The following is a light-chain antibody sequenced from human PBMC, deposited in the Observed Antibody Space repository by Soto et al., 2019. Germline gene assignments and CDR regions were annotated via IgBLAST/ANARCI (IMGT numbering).Light chain of an antibody. Sequence: QSALTQPPSASGSLGQSVTISCTGASSDISGHNYVSWYQQHPGEAPKLMIYEVTKRPSWVPDRFSAFKSGNTASLTVSGLQAEDEAAYYCTSYAGGNNWVFGGGTKVTVL. J-gene: IGLJ3*02. CDR3: TSYAGGNNWV. V-gene: IGLV2-8*01. CDR2: EVT. CDR1: SSDISGHNY.